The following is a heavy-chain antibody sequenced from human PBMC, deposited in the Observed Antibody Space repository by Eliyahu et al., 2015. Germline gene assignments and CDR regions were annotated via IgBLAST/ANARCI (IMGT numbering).Heavy chain of an antibody. Sequence: QVQLQESGPGLVKPSETLSLTCTVSGGSISSXYWSWIRQPPGKGLEWIGYIYYSGSTNYNPSLKSRVTISVDTSKNQFSLKLSSVTAADTAVYYCARETYDFWSGYYYYGMDVWGQGTTVTVSS. D-gene: IGHD3-3*01. CDR3: ARETYDFWSGYYYYGMDV. CDR1: GGSISSXY. V-gene: IGHV4-59*01. J-gene: IGHJ6*02. CDR2: IYYSGST.